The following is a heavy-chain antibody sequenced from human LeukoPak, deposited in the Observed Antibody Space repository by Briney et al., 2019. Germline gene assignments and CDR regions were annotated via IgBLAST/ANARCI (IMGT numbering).Heavy chain of an antibody. CDR3: AKDIELGGGLLGAFDY. Sequence: GGSLRLSCAASGFTFGDAMRWVRQAPGKGLEWVSRIGWNSGSIAYADSVKGRFTISRDNAKNSLYLQMNSLRPEDTALYYCAKDIELGGGLLGAFDYWGQGTLVTVSS. CDR1: GFTFGDA. D-gene: IGHD2/OR15-2a*01. CDR2: IGWNSGSI. V-gene: IGHV3-9*01. J-gene: IGHJ4*02.